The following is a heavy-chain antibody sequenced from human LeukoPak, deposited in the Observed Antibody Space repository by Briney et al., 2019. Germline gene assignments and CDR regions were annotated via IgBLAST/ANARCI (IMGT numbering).Heavy chain of an antibody. J-gene: IGHJ4*02. CDR3: ARVGSSVADPFDY. Sequence: ASVKVSCKASGGTFSSYAISWVRQAPGQGLEWMGRIIPILGIANYAQKFQGRVTITADKSTSTADMELSSLRSEDTAVYYCARVGSSVADPFDYWGQGTLVTVSS. CDR1: GGTFSSYA. V-gene: IGHV1-69*04. D-gene: IGHD1-26*01. CDR2: IIPILGIA.